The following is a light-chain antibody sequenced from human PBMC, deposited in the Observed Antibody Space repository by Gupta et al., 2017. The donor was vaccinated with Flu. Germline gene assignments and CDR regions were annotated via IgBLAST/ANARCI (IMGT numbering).Light chain of an antibody. J-gene: IGKJ4*01. CDR2: AAS. CDR3: LQTDSTSPKT. V-gene: IGKV1-39*01. CDR1: QSIRSY. Sequence: SYLFASVGDRVIIACRARQSIRSYLDWYKQELGKAPKLLIYAASSGQSVVPSRFSGSRYGKDLALTISSRQREDSAAYSLLQTDSTSPKTFGGGTSLETK.